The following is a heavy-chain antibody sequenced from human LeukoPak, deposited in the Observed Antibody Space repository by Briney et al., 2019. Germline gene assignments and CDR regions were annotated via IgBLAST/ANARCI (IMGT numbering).Heavy chain of an antibody. V-gene: IGHV1-18*01. J-gene: IGHJ4*02. Sequence: ASVKVSCKASGYTFTSYGISWVRQAPGQGLEWMGWISAYNGNTNYAQKLQGRATMTTDTSTSTAYMELRSLRSDDTAVYYCAFRAGVTEVGYFDYWGQGTLVTVSS. CDR2: ISAYNGNT. CDR3: AFRAGVTEVGYFDY. D-gene: IGHD4-23*01. CDR1: GYTFTSYG.